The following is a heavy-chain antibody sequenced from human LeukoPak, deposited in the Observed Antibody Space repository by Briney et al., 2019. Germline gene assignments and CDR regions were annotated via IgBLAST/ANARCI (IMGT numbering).Heavy chain of an antibody. V-gene: IGHV4-59*11. D-gene: IGHD5-24*01. CDR1: GGSISSHY. J-gene: IGHJ6*03. CDR2: IYYSGST. CDR3: ARDGGYNPHYYYYYYMDV. Sequence: PSETLSLTCTVSGGSISSHYWSWIRQPPGKGLELIGYIYYSGSTNYNPSLKSRVTISVDTSKNQFSLKLSSVTAADTAVYYCARDGGYNPHYYYYYYMDVWGKGTTVTVSS.